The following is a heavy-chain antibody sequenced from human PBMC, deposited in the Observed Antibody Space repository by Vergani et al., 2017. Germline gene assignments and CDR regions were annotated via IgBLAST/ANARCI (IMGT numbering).Heavy chain of an antibody. Sequence: QVQLVESGGGVVQPGRSLRLSCAASGFTFSSYGMHWVRQAPGKGLEWVAVISYDGSNKYYADSVQGRLTISRDNSKNTLYLQMNSLRAENTAVYYCAKYDFWSGYSWGQGTLVTVSS. D-gene: IGHD3-3*01. CDR1: GFTFSSYG. J-gene: IGHJ4*02. V-gene: IGHV3-30*18. CDR3: AKYDFWSGYS. CDR2: ISYDGSNK.